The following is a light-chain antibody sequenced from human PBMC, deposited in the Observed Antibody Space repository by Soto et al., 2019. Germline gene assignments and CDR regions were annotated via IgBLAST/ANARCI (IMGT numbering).Light chain of an antibody. V-gene: IGLV2-11*01. J-gene: IGLJ1*01. CDR1: SGDIGAYNY. Sequence: QSVLTQPRAVSGSPGQSVTISCTGTSGDIGAYNYVSWYQQHPGKAPKLIIYDVSKRPSGVPDRFSGSKSGNTASLTISGLQSEDEADYYCCSYAGRYIYVFGTGTKLTVL. CDR3: CSYAGRYIYV. CDR2: DVS.